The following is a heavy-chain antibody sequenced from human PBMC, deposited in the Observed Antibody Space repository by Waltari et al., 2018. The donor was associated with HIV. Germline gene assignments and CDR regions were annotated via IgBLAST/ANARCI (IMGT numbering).Heavy chain of an antibody. V-gene: IGHV4-34*02. J-gene: IGHJ4*02. CDR2: INHSGGT. CDR1: GDSSSGFY. Sequence: QVQLQQWGAGLLKPSETLSLTCAVYGDSSSGFYRSWIRQPPGKGPEWIGEINHSGGTKYNPTLQSRVTISLDTSKNQFSLQLTSVTAADTAVYYCVTNGEMIGHGCFFDYWDLGALVTVSS. CDR3: VTNGEMIGHGCFFDY. D-gene: IGHD3-22*01.